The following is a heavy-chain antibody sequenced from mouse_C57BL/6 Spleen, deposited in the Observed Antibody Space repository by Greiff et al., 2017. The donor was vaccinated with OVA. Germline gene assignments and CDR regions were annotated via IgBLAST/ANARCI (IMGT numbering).Heavy chain of an antibody. CDR1: GYTFTSYW. Sequence: VQLQQPGAELVKPGASVKLSCKASGYTFTSYWMQWVKQRPGQGLEWIGEIDPSDSYTNYNQKFKGKATLTVDTSSSTAYMQLSSLTSEDSAVYYGARGYFDYWGQGTTLTVSS. CDR2: IDPSDSYT. J-gene: IGHJ2*01. CDR3: ARGYFDY. V-gene: IGHV1-50*01.